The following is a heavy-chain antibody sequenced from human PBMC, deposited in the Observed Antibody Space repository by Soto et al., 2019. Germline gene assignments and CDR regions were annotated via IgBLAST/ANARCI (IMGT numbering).Heavy chain of an antibody. CDR3: AKGGSSTIYNWYFDL. J-gene: IGHJ2*01. D-gene: IGHD1-26*01. CDR1: GGTFSSYA. Sequence: QVQLVQSGAEAKKPGSSVKVSCKASGGTFSSYAISWVRQAPGQGLEWMGGIIPIFGTANYAQKFQGRVTITADESTSTAYMELSSLRSEDTAVYYCAKGGSSTIYNWYFDLWGRGTLVTVSS. V-gene: IGHV1-69*01. CDR2: IIPIFGTA.